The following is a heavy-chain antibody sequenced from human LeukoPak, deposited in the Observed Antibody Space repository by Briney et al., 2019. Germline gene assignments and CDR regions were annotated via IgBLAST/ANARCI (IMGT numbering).Heavy chain of an antibody. CDR3: AKRGVNYGFDH. CDR1: GFTFSSYA. J-gene: IGHJ4*02. D-gene: IGHD4-17*01. Sequence: GGSLRLSCAASGFTFSSYAMTWVRQAPGKGLEWVSSISAGGGTTFYADSVKGRFAVSRDSPKNTLYLQMDSLRAEDTAVYYCAKRGVNYGFDHWGQGTLVTVSS. V-gene: IGHV3-23*01. CDR2: ISAGGGTT.